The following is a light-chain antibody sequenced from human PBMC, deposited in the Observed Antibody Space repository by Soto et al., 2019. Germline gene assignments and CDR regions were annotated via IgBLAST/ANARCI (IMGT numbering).Light chain of an antibody. CDR3: QLYGASPKT. CDR1: QTVSTNY. Sequence: IVLTQSPGTLSLSPGERATLSCRSSQTVSTNYLAWYQQKPGQAPRLLIFDASTRATGIPDRFTGSGSGTDFTLTISRLEPEDFAVYYCQLYGASPKTFGQGTRLEIK. CDR2: DAS. J-gene: IGKJ5*01. V-gene: IGKV3-20*01.